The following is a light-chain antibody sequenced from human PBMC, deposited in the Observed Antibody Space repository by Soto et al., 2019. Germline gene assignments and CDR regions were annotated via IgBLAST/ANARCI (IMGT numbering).Light chain of an antibody. CDR1: QSVSSN. CDR3: QQYNNWPPWT. V-gene: IGKV3-15*01. J-gene: IGKJ1*01. Sequence: VMTQSPDSLAVSLGERATINCKSSQSVSSNLAWYQQKPGQAPRLLIYGASTRATGIPARFSGSGSGTEFTLTISSLQSEDFAVYYCQQYNNWPPWTFGQGTKVEIK. CDR2: GAS.